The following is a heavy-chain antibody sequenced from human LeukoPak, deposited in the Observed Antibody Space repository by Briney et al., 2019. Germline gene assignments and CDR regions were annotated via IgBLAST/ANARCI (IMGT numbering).Heavy chain of an antibody. V-gene: IGHV3-7*05. CDR3: VRDGSGYDY. D-gene: IGHD6-19*01. J-gene: IGHJ4*02. Sequence: GGSLRLSCAASGFTVSTNYMSWVRQAPAKGLEWVANINQGGSEKYYLNSVKGRFTISRDNAKNSLYLQMNSLRTDDTAIYYCVRDGSGYDYWGQGTLVTVSS. CDR2: INQGGSEK. CDR1: GFTVSTNY.